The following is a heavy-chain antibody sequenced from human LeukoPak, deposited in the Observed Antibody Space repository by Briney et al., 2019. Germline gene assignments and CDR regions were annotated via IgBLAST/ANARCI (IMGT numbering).Heavy chain of an antibody. CDR3: ARDRYFDWNYIRWYFDL. CDR1: GFTFSRSW. V-gene: IGHV3-74*01. CDR2: INDDGSTT. Sequence: HPGGSLRLSCAASGFTFSRSWMHWVRQVPGKGLVWVSRINDDGSTTSYADSVKGRFTISRDNAKNSVYLQMNSLTAEDTAIYFCARDRYFDWNYIRWYFDLWGRGTLVTVSS. D-gene: IGHD3-9*01. J-gene: IGHJ2*01.